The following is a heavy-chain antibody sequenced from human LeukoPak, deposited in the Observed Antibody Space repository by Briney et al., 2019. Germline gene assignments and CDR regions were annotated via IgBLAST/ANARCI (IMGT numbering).Heavy chain of an antibody. CDR3: ARDSAEYYGSGSYPY. Sequence: PGGSLRLSCAASGFTFSSYEMNWVRQAPGKGLEWVSSISSSSSYIYYADSVKGRFTISRDNAKNSLYLQMNSLRAEDTAVYYCARDSAEYYGSGSYPYWGQGTLVTVSS. D-gene: IGHD3-10*01. CDR1: GFTFSSYE. J-gene: IGHJ4*02. CDR2: ISSSSSYI. V-gene: IGHV3-21*01.